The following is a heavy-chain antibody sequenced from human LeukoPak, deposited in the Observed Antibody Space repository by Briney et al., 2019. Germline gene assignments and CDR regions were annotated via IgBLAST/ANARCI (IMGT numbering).Heavy chain of an antibody. J-gene: IGHJ5*02. D-gene: IGHD3-16*01. CDR3: TRGLGEHGGVSDR. Sequence: GGSLRLSCAASGFIFTSNRMNWVRQAPGKGLEWAANIKHDGSEQIYVDSVKGRFTISRDNAKDSVYLQMNSLRAEDTAVYYCTRGLGEHGGVSDRWGQGTLVIVS. CDR1: GFIFTSNR. CDR2: IKHDGSEQ. V-gene: IGHV3-7*01.